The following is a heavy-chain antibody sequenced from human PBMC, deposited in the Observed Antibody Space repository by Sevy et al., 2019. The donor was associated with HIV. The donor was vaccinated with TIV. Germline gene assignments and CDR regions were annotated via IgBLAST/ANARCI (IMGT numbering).Heavy chain of an antibody. D-gene: IGHD3-9*01. Sequence: GGSLRLSCEASAFTFSSYWMHWVRQVPGKGLVWVSRIDPDGSRTSYVDSVKGRFTISRDNAKNTLYMQMNRLRGEDAAVYYCAKDFDWPSGYWGQGTLVTVSS. CDR2: IDPDGSRT. V-gene: IGHV3-74*01. CDR1: AFTFSSYW. J-gene: IGHJ4*02. CDR3: AKDFDWPSGY.